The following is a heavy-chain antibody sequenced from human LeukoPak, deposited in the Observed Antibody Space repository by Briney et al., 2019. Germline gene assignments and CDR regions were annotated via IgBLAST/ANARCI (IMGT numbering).Heavy chain of an antibody. CDR1: GGSIDSNS. CDR3: ARRSSSWKNWFDP. CDR2: IFYSGTT. Sequence: SETLSLTCTVSGGSIDSNSWTWIRQPPGKGLEWIGYIFYSGTTNYNPSLKSRVTMSVDMSKNQFSLKLSSVTAADTAVYYCARRSSSWKNWFDPWGQGTLVTVSS. D-gene: IGHD6-13*01. J-gene: IGHJ5*02. V-gene: IGHV4-59*01.